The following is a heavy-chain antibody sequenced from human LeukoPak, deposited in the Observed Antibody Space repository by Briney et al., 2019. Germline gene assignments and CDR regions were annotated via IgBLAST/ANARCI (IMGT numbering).Heavy chain of an antibody. D-gene: IGHD3-3*02. Sequence: PGGSLRLSCAASGFTVSTYYVNWVRQAPGKGLEWGSIIYSGGTTYYADSVKGRFTISRDTSKNTLSLQMSSLRAEDTAVYFCARVGDHFHWNLDLGGRGTLVTVSS. CDR2: IYSGGTT. CDR1: GFTVSTYY. V-gene: IGHV3-53*01. CDR3: ARVGDHFHWNLDL. J-gene: IGHJ2*01.